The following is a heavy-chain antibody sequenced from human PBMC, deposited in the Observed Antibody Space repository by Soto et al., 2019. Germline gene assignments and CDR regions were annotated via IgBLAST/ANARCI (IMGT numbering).Heavy chain of an antibody. CDR3: ARDYYGAGSQYYYYGMEV. J-gene: IGHJ6*02. V-gene: IGHV4-31*03. CDR1: GDSITSGGYY. D-gene: IGHD3-10*01. Sequence: LSLTCTVSGDSITSGGYYWSWLRQQPGKGLEWIGYIYHSGGASYNPSLRGRAVISIDTSKNQFFLRMNAVTAADTATYYCARDYYGAGSQYYYYGMEVWGQGTTVTVSS. CDR2: IYHSGGA.